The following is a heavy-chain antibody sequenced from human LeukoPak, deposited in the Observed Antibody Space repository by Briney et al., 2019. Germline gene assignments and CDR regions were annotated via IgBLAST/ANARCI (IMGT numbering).Heavy chain of an antibody. J-gene: IGHJ4*02. Sequence: GGSLRLSCAASGFTFSSYWMSWVRQAPGKGLEWVANIKQDGSEKYYVDSVKGRFTISRDNAKNSLYLQMNSLRAEDTAVYYCARDPPYSSSWYSPLDYWGQGTLVTVSS. CDR3: ARDPPYSSSWYSPLDY. CDR1: GFTFSSYW. CDR2: IKQDGSEK. V-gene: IGHV3-7*01. D-gene: IGHD6-13*01.